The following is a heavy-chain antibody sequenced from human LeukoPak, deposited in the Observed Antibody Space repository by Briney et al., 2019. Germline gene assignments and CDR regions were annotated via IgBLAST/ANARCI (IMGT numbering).Heavy chain of an antibody. D-gene: IGHD1-26*01. V-gene: IGHV3-7*03. J-gene: IGHJ3*02. CDR3: AKDARYSGSPRASDI. CDR2: IKQDGSEK. Sequence: GGSLRLSCAASGFTFSSYWMSWVRQAPGKGLEWVANIKQDGSEKYYVDSVKGRFTISRDNAKNSLYLQMNSLRAEDTAVYYCAKDARYSGSPRASDIWGQGTMVTVSS. CDR1: GFTFSSYW.